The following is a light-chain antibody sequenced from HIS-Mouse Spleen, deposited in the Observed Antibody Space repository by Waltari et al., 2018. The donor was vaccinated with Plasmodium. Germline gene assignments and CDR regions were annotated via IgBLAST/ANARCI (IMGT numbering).Light chain of an antibody. J-gene: IGKJ1*01. CDR3: QQYNSYSWT. CDR2: KAS. CDR1: QSISSR. V-gene: IGKV1-5*03. Sequence: DIQMTQSPSTLSDSVGDRVTITCRASQSISSRLAWYQQKPGKAPKLLIYKASSLESGVPSRFSGSGSGTEFTLTISSLQPDDFATYYCQQYNSYSWTFGQGTKVEIK.